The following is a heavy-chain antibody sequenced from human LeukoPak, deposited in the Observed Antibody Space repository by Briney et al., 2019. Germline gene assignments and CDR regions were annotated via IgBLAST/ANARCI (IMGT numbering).Heavy chain of an antibody. V-gene: IGHV3-23*01. CDR3: AGGYSDYDFFDS. Sequence: PGGSLRPSCTTSGLTFSNCVMTWVRQSPGKGLEWVSSISPSGGSTFYADSVKDRFTISRGNSKNTLYLQMSSLGAEDTAAYYCAGGYSDYDFFDSWGQGTLVTVSS. CDR2: ISPSGGST. CDR1: GLTFSNCV. J-gene: IGHJ4*02. D-gene: IGHD5-12*01.